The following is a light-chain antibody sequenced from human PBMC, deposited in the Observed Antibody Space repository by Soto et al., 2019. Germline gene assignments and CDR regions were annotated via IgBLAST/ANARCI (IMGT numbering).Light chain of an antibody. CDR2: EGS. CDR3: CSYAGSSTVV. J-gene: IGLJ2*01. CDR1: SSDVVSYNL. V-gene: IGLV2-23*01. Sequence: QSVLTQPASVSGSPGQSITISCTGTSSDVVSYNLVSWYQQHPGKAPKLMIYEGSKRPSGVSNRFSGSKSGNTAFLTISGLEAEDEADYYCCSYAGSSTVVFGGGTKLTVL.